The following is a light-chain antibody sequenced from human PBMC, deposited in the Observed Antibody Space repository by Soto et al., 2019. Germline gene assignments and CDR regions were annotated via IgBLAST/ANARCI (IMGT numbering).Light chain of an antibody. CDR2: GAP. CDR1: QSVSNY. V-gene: IGKV3-20*01. Sequence: EIVLTQSPGTLSLSPGERATLSCRASQSVSNYLVWYQQKPGHAPRLLISGAPSRATGIPDRFSGSGSGTEFTLTIRRLEPEDFAVYYCQQYGGSPQTFGQGTKVDIK. CDR3: QQYGGSPQT. J-gene: IGKJ1*01.